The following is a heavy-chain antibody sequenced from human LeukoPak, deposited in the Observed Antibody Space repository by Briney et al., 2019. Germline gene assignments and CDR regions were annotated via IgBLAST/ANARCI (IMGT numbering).Heavy chain of an antibody. V-gene: IGHV1-46*01. D-gene: IGHD2-21*01. Sequence: GASVKVSCKASGYTFTMYQIHWVRQAPGQGLEWMGMINPSDGATTYAQRFQGRVTLIRDMSTPTVYMDLHSLRLEDMAVYFCAREQRGGVIGNWGGLFASYYTYYYMDVWGRGTTVTVSS. CDR2: INPSDGAT. CDR1: GYTFTMYQ. CDR3: AREQRGGVIGNWGGLFASYYTYYYMDV. J-gene: IGHJ6*03.